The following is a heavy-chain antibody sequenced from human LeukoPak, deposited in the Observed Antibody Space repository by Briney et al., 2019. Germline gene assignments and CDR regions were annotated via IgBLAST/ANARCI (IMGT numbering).Heavy chain of an antibody. D-gene: IGHD6-19*01. J-gene: IGHJ4*02. CDR2: INPSGGST. CDR1: GYTFTNYY. CDR3: ARSTDSSGWYWFDY. Sequence: ASVKVSCKASGYTFTNYYMHWVRQAPGQGLEWMGIINPSGGSTSYAQKFQGRVTMTRDTSTSTVYMELSSVTAADTAVYYCARSTDSSGWYWFDYWGQGTLVTVSS. V-gene: IGHV1-46*01.